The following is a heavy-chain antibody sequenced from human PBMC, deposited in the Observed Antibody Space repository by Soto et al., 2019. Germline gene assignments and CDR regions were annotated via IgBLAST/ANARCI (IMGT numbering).Heavy chain of an antibody. CDR3: AKGVVRKADSSGYIFDY. CDR2: ISGSGGST. D-gene: IGHD6-19*01. V-gene: IGHV3-23*01. CDR1: GFTFSSYA. J-gene: IGHJ4*02. Sequence: GGSLRLSCAASGFTFSSYAMSWVRQAPGKGLEWVSAISGSGGSTYYADSVKGRFTISRDNSKNTLYLQMNSLRAEDTAVYYCAKGVVRKADSSGYIFDYWGQGTLVTVSS.